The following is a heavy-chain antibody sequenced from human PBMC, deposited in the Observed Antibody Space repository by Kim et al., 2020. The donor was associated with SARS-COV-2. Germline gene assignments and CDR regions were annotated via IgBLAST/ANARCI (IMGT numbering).Heavy chain of an antibody. D-gene: IGHD3-10*01. V-gene: IGHV3-33*03. CDR1: GFSFSSYA. Sequence: GGSLRLSCAASGFSFSSYAIHWVRQAPGKGLEWVAVIWYDGSTEYYSDSAKGRFTISRDKSKNTLYLQMNSLRAEDTAVYYCAKDLRFGELYPLHKGYGMDVWGQGTTVTVSS. CDR3: AKDLRFGELYPLHKGYGMDV. J-gene: IGHJ6*02. CDR2: IWYDGSTE.